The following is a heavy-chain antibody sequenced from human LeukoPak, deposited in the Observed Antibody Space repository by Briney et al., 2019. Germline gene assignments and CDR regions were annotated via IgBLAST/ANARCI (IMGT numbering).Heavy chain of an antibody. V-gene: IGHV3-23*01. CDR2: ISGSGGRT. CDR3: AKDALTAAGSYYYMDV. D-gene: IGHD6-13*01. Sequence: GGSLRLSCAASGITLSSYAMSWVRQAPGKGLEWVSAISGSGGRTDYADSVRGRFTISRDNAKNTLYLQMNSLRAEDTAVYYCAKDALTAAGSYYYMDVWGKGTTVTVSS. J-gene: IGHJ6*03. CDR1: GITLSSYA.